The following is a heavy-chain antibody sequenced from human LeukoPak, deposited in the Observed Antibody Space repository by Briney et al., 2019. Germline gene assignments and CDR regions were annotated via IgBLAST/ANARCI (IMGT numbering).Heavy chain of an antibody. J-gene: IGHJ4*02. D-gene: IGHD5-24*01. V-gene: IGHV4-59*01. CDR2: IYSSGSA. CDR3: ARISQGDGYNFPDY. Sequence: PSETLSLTCTVSGGSIRSYFWSWIRQPPGKGLAWVGYIYSSGSANYNPSLKSRVTISLDTSKNQISLKLSSVTAADTAMYYCARISQGDGYNFPDYWGQGTLVTVSS. CDR1: GGSIRSYF.